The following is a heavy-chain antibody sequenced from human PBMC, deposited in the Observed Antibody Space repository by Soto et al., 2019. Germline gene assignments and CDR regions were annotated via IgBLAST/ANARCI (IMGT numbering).Heavy chain of an antibody. CDR2: ISSSSSTI. CDR3: AREARYQLLFRAFDI. V-gene: IGHV3-48*02. CDR1: GFTFSSYS. Sequence: GGSLRLSCAASGFTFSSYSMNWVRQAPGKGLEWVSYISSSSSTIYYADSVKGRFTISRDNAKNSLYLQMNSLRDEDTAVYYCAREARYQLLFRAFDIWGQGTMVTVSS. D-gene: IGHD2-2*01. J-gene: IGHJ3*02.